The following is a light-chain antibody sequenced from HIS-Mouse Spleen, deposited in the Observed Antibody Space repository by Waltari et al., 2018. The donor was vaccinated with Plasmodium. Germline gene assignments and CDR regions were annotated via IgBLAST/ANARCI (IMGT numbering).Light chain of an antibody. V-gene: IGLV3-19*01. CDR2: GKN. J-gene: IGLJ3*02. CDR3: NSRDSSGNHWV. CDR1: SLRSYY. Sequence: SSELTQDPAVSVALGQTVRITCQGDSLRSYYASWYQQKPGKAPVLVNYGKNNRPSGIPDRFSGYSSGNTASLTITGAQAEDEADYYCNSRDSSGNHWVFGGGTKLTVL.